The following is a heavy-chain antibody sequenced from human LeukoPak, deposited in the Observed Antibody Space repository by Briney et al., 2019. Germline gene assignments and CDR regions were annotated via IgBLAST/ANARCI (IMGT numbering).Heavy chain of an antibody. CDR1: GGSISSYY. D-gene: IGHD5-18*01. CDR3: ARGGYSYGYVGY. J-gene: IGHJ4*02. V-gene: IGHV4-59*01. CDR2: IYYSGST. Sequence: SETLSLTCTVSGGSISSYYWSWIRQPPGKGLEWIGYIYYSGSTNYNPSLKSRVTILVDTSKNQFSLKLSSVTAADTAVYYCARGGYSYGYVGYWGQGTLVTVSS.